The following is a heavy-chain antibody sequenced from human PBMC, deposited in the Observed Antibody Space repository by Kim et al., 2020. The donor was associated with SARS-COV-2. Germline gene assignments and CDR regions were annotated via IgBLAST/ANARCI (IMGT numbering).Heavy chain of an antibody. J-gene: IGHJ5*02. CDR2: ISSSGSTI. D-gene: IGHD3-10*01. V-gene: IGHV3-11*01. CDR1: GFTFSDYY. Sequence: GGSLRLSCAASGFTFSDYYMSWIRQAPGKGLEWVSYISSSGSTIYYADSVKGRFTISRDNAKNSLYLQMNSLRAEDTAVYYCARDLLSSKSRNVLLWFGESSGHFDPWGQGTLVTVSS. CDR3: ARDLLSSKSRNVLLWFGESSGHFDP.